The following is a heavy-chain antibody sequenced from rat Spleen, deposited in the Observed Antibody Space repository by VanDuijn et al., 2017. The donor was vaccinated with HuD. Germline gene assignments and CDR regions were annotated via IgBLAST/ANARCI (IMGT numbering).Heavy chain of an antibody. D-gene: IGHD1-2*01. V-gene: IGHV2-1*01. CDR1: GFSLTSYS. CDR2: IWGDGST. CDR3: TTPFVTVAATSHYFDY. J-gene: IGHJ2*01. Sequence: QVQLKESGPGLVQPSQTLSLTCTVSGFSLTSYSVNWVRQPPGKGLEWMGGIWGDGSTDYNSTLRSRLDITRDTSKSQVFLKMISLQTDDTAMYFCTTPFVTVAATSHYFDYWGQGVMVTVSS.